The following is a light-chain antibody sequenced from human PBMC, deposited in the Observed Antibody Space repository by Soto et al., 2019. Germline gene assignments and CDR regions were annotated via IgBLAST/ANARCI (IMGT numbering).Light chain of an antibody. Sequence: QLVLTQSPSASASLGASVKLTCTLSSGHSSYAIAWHQQQPEKGPRYLLKLDSDGGHNKGDGIPDRFSVSSSGTEAYLTISSLQSEDEADYYCQTWGSGIVIFGGGTKLTVL. CDR1: SGHSSYA. CDR3: QTWGSGIVI. CDR2: LDSDGGH. J-gene: IGLJ2*01. V-gene: IGLV4-69*01.